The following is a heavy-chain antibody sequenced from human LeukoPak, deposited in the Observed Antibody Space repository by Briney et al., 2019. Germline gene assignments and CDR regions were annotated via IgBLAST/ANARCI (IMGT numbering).Heavy chain of an antibody. CDR1: GGLISSYY. V-gene: IGHV4-59*01. CDR3: ARVVDTAPDY. J-gene: IGHJ4*02. CDR2: IYYSGST. D-gene: IGHD5-18*01. Sequence: PSETLSLPCTVSGGLISSYYWSWLRQPPGRGLEWIGYIYYSGSTNYNPSHKSRVTISVDTSKNQFSLKLSSVTAADTAVYYCARVVDTAPDYWGQGTLVTVSS.